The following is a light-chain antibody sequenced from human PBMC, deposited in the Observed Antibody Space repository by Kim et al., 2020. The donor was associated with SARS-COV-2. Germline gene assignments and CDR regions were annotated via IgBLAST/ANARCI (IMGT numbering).Light chain of an antibody. Sequence: SSELTQDPAVSVALGQTVRITCQGDSLRSFFASWYQQKPGQAPLLVMYGENTRPSGIPDRFSASSSGNTASLTITGAQAEDEADYYCSSRDNSGNRWLFGGGTKLTVL. CDR2: GEN. J-gene: IGLJ3*02. CDR3: SSRDNSGNRWL. V-gene: IGLV3-19*01. CDR1: SLRSFF.